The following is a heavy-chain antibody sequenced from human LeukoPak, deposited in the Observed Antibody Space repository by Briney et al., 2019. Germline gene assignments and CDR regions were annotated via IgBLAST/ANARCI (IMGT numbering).Heavy chain of an antibody. CDR3: AKGRTLVGGSTRSYDY. CDR2: ISANCGDT. Sequence: GGSLRLSCAASGFTFTSYSMSWVRQAPGKGLEWVSVISANCGDTFYADSVKGRFTISRDNYKNTLYLQMNSLRVEDTAVYYCAKGRTLVGGSTRSYDYWGQGTLVTVSS. CDR1: GFTFTSYS. V-gene: IGHV3-23*01. D-gene: IGHD1-26*01. J-gene: IGHJ4*02.